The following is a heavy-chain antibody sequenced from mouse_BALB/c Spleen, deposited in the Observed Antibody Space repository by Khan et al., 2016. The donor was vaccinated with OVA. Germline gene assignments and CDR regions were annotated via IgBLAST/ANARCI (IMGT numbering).Heavy chain of an antibody. J-gene: IGHJ3*01. V-gene: IGHV2-2*03. CDR1: GFSLTSYG. D-gene: IGHD2-4*01. Sequence: QVQLKESGPGLVQPSQSLSINCTVSGFSLTSYGVHWVRQSPGKGLEWLGVIWRGGSTDYNEAFISRLSISKDNSKSQVFFKMNSLQSNDTAIYYCARKYDYDEGLTYWGQGTLVTVS. CDR3: ARKYDYDEGLTY. CDR2: IWRGGST.